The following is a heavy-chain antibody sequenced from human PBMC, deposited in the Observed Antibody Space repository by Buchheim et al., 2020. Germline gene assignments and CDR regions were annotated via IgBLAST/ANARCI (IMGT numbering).Heavy chain of an antibody. D-gene: IGHD1-26*01. Sequence: QVQLVESGGGVVQPGRSLRLSCAASGFTFSSYGMHWVRQAPGKGLEWVAVIWYDGSNKYYADSVKGRFTISRDNSKKTLYLQMNSLRAEDTAVYYCARDSTGSYSCGDYWGQGTL. CDR2: IWYDGSNK. V-gene: IGHV3-33*01. CDR3: ARDSTGSYSCGDY. CDR1: GFTFSSYG. J-gene: IGHJ4*02.